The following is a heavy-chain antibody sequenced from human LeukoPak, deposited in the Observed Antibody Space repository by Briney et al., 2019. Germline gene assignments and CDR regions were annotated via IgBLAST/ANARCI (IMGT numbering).Heavy chain of an antibody. CDR2: INPNSGGT. V-gene: IGHV1-2*02. J-gene: IGHJ4*02. CDR3: ARALGISHGFDY. CDR1: GYTFTGYY. D-gene: IGHD7-27*01. Sequence: ASVKVSCKASGYTFTGYYMHWVRQAPGQGLEWMGCINPNSGGTNYAQKFQGRVTMTRDTSISTAYMELSRLRSDDTAVYYCARALGISHGFDYWGQGTLVTVSS.